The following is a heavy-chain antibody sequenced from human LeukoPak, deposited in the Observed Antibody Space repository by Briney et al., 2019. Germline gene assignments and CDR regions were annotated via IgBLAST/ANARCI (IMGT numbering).Heavy chain of an antibody. J-gene: IGHJ5*02. D-gene: IGHD2/OR15-2a*01. V-gene: IGHV1-18*01. CDR2: ISADNGDT. CDR3: ARGGTPTTTFAGS. Sequence: ASVKVSCKASGYIFTIYGINWVRQAPGQGLEWMGWISADNGDTNYAQKFQGGGNMTTDTSTGTVYIDLRSRRSDDTALYYCARGGTPTTTFAGSSGQGTMFTVSS. CDR1: GYIFTIYG.